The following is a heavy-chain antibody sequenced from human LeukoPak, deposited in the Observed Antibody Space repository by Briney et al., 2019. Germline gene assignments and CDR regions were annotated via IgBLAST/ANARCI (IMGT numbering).Heavy chain of an antibody. CDR3: ARDPLGFRWYFDL. V-gene: IGHV6-1*01. CDR1: GDSVSSNSAA. CDR2: TYYRSKWYN. J-gene: IGHJ2*01. D-gene: IGHD7-27*01. Sequence: SQTLSLTCAISGDSVSSNSAAWHWIRQSPSSGLECLGRTYYRSKWYNDYALSVKSRVTIDPDTSKNQFSLHLNSVTPEDTAVYYCARDPLGFRWYFDLWGRGTLVTVSS.